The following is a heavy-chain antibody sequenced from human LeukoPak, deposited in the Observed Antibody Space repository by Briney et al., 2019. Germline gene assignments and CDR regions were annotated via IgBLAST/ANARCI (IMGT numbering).Heavy chain of an antibody. J-gene: IGHJ6*03. CDR3: ARERTGYYYYYMDV. CDR1: GGSISSGGYY. V-gene: IGHV4-30-2*01. Sequence: SQTLSLTCTVSGGSISSGGYYWSWIRQPPGKGLEWIGYIYHSGSTYYNPSLKSRVTISVDRSKNQFSLKLSSVTAADTAVYYCARERTGYYYYYMDVWGKGTTVTVSS. CDR2: IYHSGST. D-gene: IGHD1-1*01.